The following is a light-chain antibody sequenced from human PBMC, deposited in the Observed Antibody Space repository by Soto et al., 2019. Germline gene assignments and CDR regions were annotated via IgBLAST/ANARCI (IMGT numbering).Light chain of an antibody. J-gene: IGLJ3*02. V-gene: IGLV4-69*01. CDR3: QTWGTGINWV. Sequence: QLVLTQSPSASASLGASVKLTCTLSSGHSSYAIAWHQQQPEKGPRYLMKLNSDGSHSKGDGIPDRFPGSSSGAERYLTISILQSEDEADYYCQTWGTGINWVFGGGTKLTV. CDR2: LNSDGSH. CDR1: SGHSSYA.